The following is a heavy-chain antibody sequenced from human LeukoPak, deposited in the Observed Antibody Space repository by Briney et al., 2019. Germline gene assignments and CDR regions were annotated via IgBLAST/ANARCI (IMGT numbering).Heavy chain of an antibody. J-gene: IGHJ4*02. CDR2: ISYDESNK. D-gene: IGHD4-23*01. Sequence: GGSLRLSCAASGFTFSSYGMHWVRQAPGKGLEWVAVISYDESNKYYADSVKGRFTISRDNSKNTLYLQMNSLRAEDTAVYYCAKDPTAGWGYGGNRHYFDYWGQGTLVTVSS. V-gene: IGHV3-30*18. CDR1: GFTFSSYG. CDR3: AKDPTAGWGYGGNRHYFDY.